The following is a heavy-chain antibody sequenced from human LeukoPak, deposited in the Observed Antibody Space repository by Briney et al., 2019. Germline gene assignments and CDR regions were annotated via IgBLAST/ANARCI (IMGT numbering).Heavy chain of an antibody. CDR1: GGTFSIYA. J-gene: IGHJ4*02. CDR2: IIPIFGTT. V-gene: IGHV1-69*13. D-gene: IGHD3-10*01. Sequence: ASVKVSCKASGGTFSIYAISWVRLAPGQGLEWMGGIIPIFGTTNYAQKFQGRVTITAGESTSTAYMELSSLRSEDTAVYYCARGRRWGIRGVTPLFDYWGQGTLVTVSS. CDR3: ARGRRWGIRGVTPLFDY.